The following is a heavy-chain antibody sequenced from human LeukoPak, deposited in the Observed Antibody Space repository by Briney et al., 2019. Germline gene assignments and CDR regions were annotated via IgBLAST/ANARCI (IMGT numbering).Heavy chain of an antibody. CDR3: ARGAEYDGSGSYYDGNWFDP. Sequence: GGSLRLSCAASGFTFTTYWMGWVRQAPGKGLEWVANIKQDGSEQYYVDSVKGRFTISRDNAKNSLFLQMNSLRAEDTAVYYCARGAEYDGSGSYYDGNWFDPWGQGTLVTVSS. CDR2: IKQDGSEQ. CDR1: GFTFTTYW. D-gene: IGHD3-10*01. J-gene: IGHJ5*02. V-gene: IGHV3-7*01.